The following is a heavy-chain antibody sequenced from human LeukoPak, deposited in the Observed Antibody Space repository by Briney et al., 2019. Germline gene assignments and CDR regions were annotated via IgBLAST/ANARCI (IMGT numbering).Heavy chain of an antibody. CDR3: ARDSEVVVGGSSWFDP. CDR1: GFTFSNYW. V-gene: IGHV3-21*01. CDR2: ISTSGSYI. D-gene: IGHD2-15*01. Sequence: GGSLRLSCAASGFTFSNYWMNWVRQAPGKGLEWVSSISTSGSYIYYADSVKGRFTISRDNAKKSLYLQMNSLRAEDTAVYYCARDSEVVVGGSSWFDPWGQGTLVTVSS. J-gene: IGHJ5*02.